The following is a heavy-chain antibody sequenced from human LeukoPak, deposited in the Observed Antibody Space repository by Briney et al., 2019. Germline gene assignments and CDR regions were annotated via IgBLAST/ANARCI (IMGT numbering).Heavy chain of an antibody. Sequence: GGSLRLSCAASGFIFSDYSMNWVRQAPGKGLEWVSSISSDSGYIYYADSVRGRFTVSRGNAKSSLFLQMNSLRDDDTAVYYCARVHCSGRGCFQRYDGLHIWGQGTVVTVSS. D-gene: IGHD2-15*01. CDR1: GFIFSDYS. J-gene: IGHJ3*02. CDR2: ISSDSGYI. V-gene: IGHV3-21*01. CDR3: ARVHCSGRGCFQRYDGLHI.